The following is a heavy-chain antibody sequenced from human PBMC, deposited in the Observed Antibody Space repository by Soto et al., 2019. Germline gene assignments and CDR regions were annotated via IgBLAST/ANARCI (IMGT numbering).Heavy chain of an antibody. Sequence: QVQLVQSGAEVKKAESSVKVSCKAPGGTFSTYAISWVRQAPGQGLEWMGGIIPMFGTANYAQRFQDRVTITADESTNTVYMELSSLRSEDTAVYFCASGIQLWLRRINTGYSSWGQGTLVTVSS. D-gene: IGHD5-18*01. CDR1: GGTFSTYA. CDR2: IIPMFGTA. J-gene: IGHJ4*02. CDR3: ASGIQLWLRRINTGYSS. V-gene: IGHV1-69*12.